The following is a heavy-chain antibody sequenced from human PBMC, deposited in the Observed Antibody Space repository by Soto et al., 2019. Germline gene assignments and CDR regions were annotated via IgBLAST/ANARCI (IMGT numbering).Heavy chain of an antibody. D-gene: IGHD5-18*01. CDR2: IIPIFGTA. Sequence: SVKVSCKASGGTFSSYAISWVRQAPGQGLAWMGGIIPIFGTANYAQKFQGRVTITADESTSTAYMELSSLRSEDTAVYYCARGSTAMAPFDYYYYGMDVWGQGTTVTVSS. V-gene: IGHV1-69*13. J-gene: IGHJ6*02. CDR1: GGTFSSYA. CDR3: ARGSTAMAPFDYYYYGMDV.